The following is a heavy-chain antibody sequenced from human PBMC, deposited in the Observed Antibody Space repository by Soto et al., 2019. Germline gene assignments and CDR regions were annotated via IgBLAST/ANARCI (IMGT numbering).Heavy chain of an antibody. D-gene: IGHD5-18*01. CDR1: AFTFSSYR. Sequence: QVQLVESGGGVVQPGRSLRLSCAASAFTFSSYRIHWVRQAPGKGLDWVAVISYDASDKYYADSVKGRFTISRDNSKNTLYLQMNSLRAEDTAVYYCVKERYGKLWLEDYGMDVWGQGTTVTVSS. J-gene: IGHJ6*02. V-gene: IGHV3-30*18. CDR3: VKERYGKLWLEDYGMDV. CDR2: ISYDASDK.